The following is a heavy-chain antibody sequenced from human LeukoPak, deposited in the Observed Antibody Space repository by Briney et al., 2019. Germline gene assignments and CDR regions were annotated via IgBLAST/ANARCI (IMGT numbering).Heavy chain of an antibody. CDR1: GFTFSSYA. D-gene: IGHD2-2*01. CDR2: MSSNGGST. J-gene: IGHJ6*02. CDR3: VKAQEVPAAKGDYYYYGMDV. V-gene: IGHV3-64D*09. Sequence: GGPLRLSCSPSGFTFSSYAMHGVRQAPGKGLEYVSAMSSNGGSTYYADSVKGRFTISRDNSKNTLYLQMSSLRAEDTAVYYCVKAQEVPAAKGDYYYYGMDVWGQGTTVTVSS.